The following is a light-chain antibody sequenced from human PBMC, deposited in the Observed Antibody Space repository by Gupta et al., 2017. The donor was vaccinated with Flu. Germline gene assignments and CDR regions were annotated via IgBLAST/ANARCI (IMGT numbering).Light chain of an antibody. Sequence: RYTISCSGTSSNIGINTVYWYQHVAGTAPKLLIYKNNQRPSGVPDRFSGSKSGTSASLAIGGLQSGDEADYYCAGWDATLNGPVFGGGTKLTVL. CDR2: KNN. V-gene: IGLV1-44*01. CDR1: SSNIGINT. J-gene: IGLJ3*02. CDR3: AGWDATLNGPV.